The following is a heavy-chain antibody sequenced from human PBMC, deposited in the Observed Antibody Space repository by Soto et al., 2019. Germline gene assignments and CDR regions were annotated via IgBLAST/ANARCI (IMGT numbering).Heavy chain of an antibody. CDR2: IHSGGST. Sequence: EVQLVESGGGLVQAGGYLRLSCAASGFTVSSNAMSWVRQAPGKGLEWVSVIHSGGSTYYADSVKGRFTTSRHNSKNTLFFQMNGMRAEDTALYYCARGVAPGTSAPDYWGQGNLVIVSS. CDR1: GFTVSSNA. V-gene: IGHV3-66*01. J-gene: IGHJ4*02. CDR3: ARGVAPGTSAPDY. D-gene: IGHD6-13*01.